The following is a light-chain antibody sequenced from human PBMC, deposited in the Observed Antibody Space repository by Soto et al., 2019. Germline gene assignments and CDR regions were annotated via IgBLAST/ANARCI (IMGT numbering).Light chain of an antibody. Sequence: QSALTQPASVSGSPGQSITISCTGTGSDVGGYNYVSWYQQHPGKAPKLMIYDVSNRPSGVSNRFSGSKSGNTASLTISGLQAEDEADYYCSSYTSSGTLYVFGTGTKLTVL. CDR3: SSYTSSGTLYV. CDR1: GSDVGGYNY. V-gene: IGLV2-14*01. CDR2: DVS. J-gene: IGLJ1*01.